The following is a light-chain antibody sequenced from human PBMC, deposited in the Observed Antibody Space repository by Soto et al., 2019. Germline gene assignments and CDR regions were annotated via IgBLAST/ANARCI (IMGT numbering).Light chain of an antibody. CDR1: QSVSSSS. V-gene: IGKV3-20*01. CDR3: NQYHSSFT. J-gene: IGKJ4*01. CDR2: GAS. Sequence: EIVLTQSPGTLSLSPGEGATLSCRASQSVSSSSLTWYQQKRGQAPRPLTYGASTRATGIPDRFSGSGSGTDLTLTISRLEPEDFAVYYCNQYHSSFTFGGGTKVEIK.